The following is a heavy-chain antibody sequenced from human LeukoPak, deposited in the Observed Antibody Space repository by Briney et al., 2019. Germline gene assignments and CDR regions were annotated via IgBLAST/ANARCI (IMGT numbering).Heavy chain of an antibody. CDR1: GFTFSSYG. Sequence: GGSLRLSCAASGFTFSSYGMSWVRQAPGKGLEWVSAISGSGGSTYYADSVKGRFTISRDNSKDTLYLQMNSLTAEDTAIYYCAKATGTLGNWGQGTLVTVSS. J-gene: IGHJ4*02. V-gene: IGHV3-23*01. CDR3: AKATGTLGN. D-gene: IGHD1-1*01. CDR2: ISGSGGST.